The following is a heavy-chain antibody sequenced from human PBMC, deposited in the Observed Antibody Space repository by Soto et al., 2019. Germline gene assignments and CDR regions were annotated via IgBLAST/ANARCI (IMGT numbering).Heavy chain of an antibody. J-gene: IGHJ3*02. CDR2: IYYSGST. CDR1: GGSISSGDYY. Sequence: SETLSLTCTVSGGSISSGDYYWSWIRQPPGKGLEWIGYIYYSGSTYYNPSLKSRVTISVDTSKNQFSLKLSSVTAADTAVYYCARYYYYDSSGRFVGAFDIWGQGTMVTVSS. CDR3: ARYYYYDSSGRFVGAFDI. V-gene: IGHV4-30-4*02. D-gene: IGHD3-22*01.